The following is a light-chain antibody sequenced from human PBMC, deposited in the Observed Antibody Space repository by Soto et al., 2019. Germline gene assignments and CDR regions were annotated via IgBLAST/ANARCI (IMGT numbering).Light chain of an antibody. CDR3: QHYDHWPGT. CDR1: QSVLYSSNKKNN. CDR2: WAS. J-gene: IGKJ2*01. Sequence: DIVMTQSPDSLAVSLGERATINCKSSQSVLYSSNKKNNLAWYQQKPGQPPKLLIYWASTRESGVPDRFSGSGSETDFTLTISSLQAEDVAVYYCQHYDHWPGTFGQGTKLEIK. V-gene: IGKV4-1*01.